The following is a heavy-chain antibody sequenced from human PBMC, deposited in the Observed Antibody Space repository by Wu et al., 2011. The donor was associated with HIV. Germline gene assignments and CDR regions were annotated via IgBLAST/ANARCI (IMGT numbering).Heavy chain of an antibody. J-gene: IGHJ4*02. CDR2: ISAYNGNT. CDR3: ARNEWQQPFDY. V-gene: IGHV1-18*01. D-gene: IGHD6-13*01. CDR1: GGTFSSYG. Sequence: QVQLVAGLGLTVTKPGSSVKVSCKASGGTFSSYGISWVRQAPGQGLEWMGWISAYNGNTNYAQKLQGRVTMTTDTSTSTAYMELRSLRSDDTAVYYCARNEWQQPFDYWGQGTLVTVSS.